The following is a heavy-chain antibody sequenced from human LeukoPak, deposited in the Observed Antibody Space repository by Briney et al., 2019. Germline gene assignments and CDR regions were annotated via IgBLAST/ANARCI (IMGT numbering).Heavy chain of an antibody. CDR2: IWYDGSNK. Sequence: PGGSLRLSCAASGFTFSSYGMHWVRQAPGKGLEWVAVIWYDGSNKYYADSVKGRFTISRDNSKNTLYLQMNSLRAEDTAVYYCAREPCSSTSCYIFDYWGLGTLVTVSS. CDR3: AREPCSSTSCYIFDY. J-gene: IGHJ4*02. D-gene: IGHD2-2*02. V-gene: IGHV3-33*01. CDR1: GFTFSSYG.